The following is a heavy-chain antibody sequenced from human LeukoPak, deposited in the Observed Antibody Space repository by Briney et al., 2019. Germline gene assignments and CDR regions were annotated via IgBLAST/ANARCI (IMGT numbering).Heavy chain of an antibody. V-gene: IGHV3-23*01. D-gene: IGHD1-26*01. CDR2: VSGAGGST. Sequence: PGGSLRLSCAASGFTFSNYAMSWVRQAPGKGLEWVSAVSGAGGSTYYTDSVKGRFSISRDNSKNTLYLQMNSLRAEDTAIYYYAKDFYSGNYYSPFDIWGQGTMVTVSS. CDR3: AKDFYSGNYYSPFDI. CDR1: GFTFSNYA. J-gene: IGHJ3*02.